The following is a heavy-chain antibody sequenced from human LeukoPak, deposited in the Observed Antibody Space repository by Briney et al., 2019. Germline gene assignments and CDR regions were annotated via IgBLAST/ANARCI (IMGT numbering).Heavy chain of an antibody. Sequence: GGSLRLSCAASGFTFSSYGMHWVRQAPGKGLEWVAVISYDGSNKYYADSVKGRFTISRDNSKNTLYLQMNSLRAEDTAVYYCARDDCSSTSCYVLYNWGQGTLVTVSS. CDR2: ISYDGSNK. V-gene: IGHV3-30*03. CDR1: GFTFSSYG. J-gene: IGHJ4*02. D-gene: IGHD2-2*01. CDR3: ARDDCSSTSCYVLYN.